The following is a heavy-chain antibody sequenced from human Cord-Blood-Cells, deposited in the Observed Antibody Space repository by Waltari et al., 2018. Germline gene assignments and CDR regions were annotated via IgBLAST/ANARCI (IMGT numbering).Heavy chain of an antibody. D-gene: IGHD6-6*01. CDR2: IYPGDADT. Sequence: EMQLVQSGAEVKKPGESLKISCKGSGYSFTSYWIGWVRQMPGKGLEWMGIIYPGDADTRYRPSFQGQVTISADKSISTAYLQWSSLKASDTAMYYCASRGDSSSSGDAFDIWGQGTMVTVSS. J-gene: IGHJ3*02. V-gene: IGHV5-51*03. CDR3: ASRGDSSSSGDAFDI. CDR1: GYSFTSYW.